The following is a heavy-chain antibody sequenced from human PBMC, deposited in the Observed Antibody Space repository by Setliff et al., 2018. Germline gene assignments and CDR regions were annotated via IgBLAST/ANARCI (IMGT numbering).Heavy chain of an antibody. CDR3: ARGRNIAARLLDS. CDR1: GGTFSDYH. V-gene: IGHV4-34*01. CDR2: INHRGST. J-gene: IGHJ4*02. Sequence: SETLSLTCAVYGGTFSDYHWTWIRQSPEKGLEWIGEINHRGSTNYNPSLKSRVTISIDTSRDQFSLKLISMIAADTAVYYCARGRNIAARLLDSWGQGTLVTVSS. D-gene: IGHD6-6*01.